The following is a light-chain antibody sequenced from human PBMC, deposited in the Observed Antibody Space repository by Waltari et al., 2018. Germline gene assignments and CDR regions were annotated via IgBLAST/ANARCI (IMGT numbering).Light chain of an antibody. CDR1: QRLLHSNGYND. CDR2: LGS. CDR3: MQALQTPLT. Sequence: DIVMTQSPLSLPVTPGEPASIPCRPSQRLLHSNGYNDLDWYLQKPGQSPQLLIYLGSNRASGVPDRFSGSGSGTDFTLKISRVEAEDVGVYYCMQALQTPLTFGGGTKVEIK. V-gene: IGKV2-28*01. J-gene: IGKJ4*01.